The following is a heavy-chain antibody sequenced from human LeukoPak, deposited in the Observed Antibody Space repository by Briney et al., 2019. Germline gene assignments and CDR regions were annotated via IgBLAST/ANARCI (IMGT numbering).Heavy chain of an antibody. Sequence: GGSLRLSCAASGFTVSSNYMSWVRQAPGKGLEWVSVIYSGGSTYYADSVKGRLTISRDNSKNTLYLPMNSLRAEDTAVYYCAGTAHYLYYYYYYMDVWSKGTTVTVSS. D-gene: IGHD1-1*01. CDR3: AGTAHYLYYYYYYMDV. CDR2: IYSGGST. J-gene: IGHJ6*03. CDR1: GFTVSSNY. V-gene: IGHV3-53*01.